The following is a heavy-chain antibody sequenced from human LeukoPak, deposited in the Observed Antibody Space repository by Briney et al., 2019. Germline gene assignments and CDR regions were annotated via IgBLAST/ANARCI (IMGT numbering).Heavy chain of an antibody. CDR2: ISAGNGNT. J-gene: IGHJ4*02. CDR1: GYTFTSYA. CDR3: ARDSGSGSNDY. D-gene: IGHD1-26*01. Sequence: ASVKVSCKASGYTFTSYAIHWVRQAPGQRLEWMGWISAGNGNTKYSQDFQGRVTFISNTSATTAFMELSSLRSEDAAVYYCARDSGSGSNDYWGQGTLVTVSS. V-gene: IGHV1-3*01.